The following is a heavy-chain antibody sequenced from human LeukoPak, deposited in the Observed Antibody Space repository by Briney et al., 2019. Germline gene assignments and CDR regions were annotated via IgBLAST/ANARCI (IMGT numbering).Heavy chain of an antibody. CDR1: GGFITAYY. D-gene: IGHD3-10*01. J-gene: IGHJ4*02. Sequence: SETLSLTCTVSGGFITAYYWSWIRQPPGKGLEWIGYVYYSGSTEYNPSLKSRVTISVDTSKNQFSLKLSSVTAADTAVYYCARHLGGSYFDYWGQGTLVTVSS. CDR2: VYYSGST. V-gene: IGHV4-59*08. CDR3: ARHLGGSYFDY.